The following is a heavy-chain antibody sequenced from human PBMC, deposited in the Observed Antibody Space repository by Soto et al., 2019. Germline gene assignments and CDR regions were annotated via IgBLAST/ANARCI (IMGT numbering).Heavy chain of an antibody. CDR3: ARLPSGSYFDY. CDR1: GDSISNSRFY. J-gene: IGHJ4*02. CDR2: IYHTGNA. Sequence: SETLSLTCSVSGDSISNSRFYWAWIRQPPGEGLEWIGSIYHTGNAYYNPSLKSRVTISVDTSKNQFSLKLTSVTAVDAALYYCARLPSGSYFDYWGQGTLVTSPQ. D-gene: IGHD1-26*01. V-gene: IGHV4-39*01.